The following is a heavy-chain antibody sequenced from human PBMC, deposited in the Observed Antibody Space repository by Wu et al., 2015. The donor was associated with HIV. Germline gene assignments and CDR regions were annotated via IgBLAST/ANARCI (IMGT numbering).Heavy chain of an antibody. D-gene: IGHD3-10*01. CDR3: ARDLGRITMVRGSIGAFDI. CDR1: GYTFTGYY. V-gene: IGHV1-2*02. CDR2: INPNSGGT. Sequence: QVQLVQSGAEVKKPGASVKVSCKASGYTFTGYYMHWVRQAPGQGLEWMGWINPNSGGTNYAQKFQGRVTMTRDTSISTAYMELSRLRSDDTAVYYCARDLGRITMVRGSIGAFDIWGPRGQWSPSLQ. J-gene: IGHJ3*02.